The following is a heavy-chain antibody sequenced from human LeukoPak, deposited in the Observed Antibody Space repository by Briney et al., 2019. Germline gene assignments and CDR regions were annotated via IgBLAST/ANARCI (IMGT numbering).Heavy chain of an antibody. CDR2: IYYSGST. D-gene: IGHD3-22*01. Sequence: SETLSLTCTVSGGSISSSSYYWGWIRQPPGKGLEWIGSIYYSGSTYYNPSLKSRVTISVDTSKDQFSLKLTSVTAADTAVYYCARLTYTYYYDSSTYSFWGQGTLVAVSS. J-gene: IGHJ4*02. CDR1: GGSISSSSYY. V-gene: IGHV4-39*01. CDR3: ARLTYTYYYDSSTYSF.